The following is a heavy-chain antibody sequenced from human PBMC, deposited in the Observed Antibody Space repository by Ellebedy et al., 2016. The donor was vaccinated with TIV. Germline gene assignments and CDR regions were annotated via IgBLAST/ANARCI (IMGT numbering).Heavy chain of an antibody. CDR1: GGSISSSSYY. Sequence: MPGGSLRLSCTVSGGSISSSSYYWTWIRQSPGRGLEWIGEINHRGSTNYNPSLKSRVTLSVDTSKNQFSPKLSCVTAADTAVYYCARGRRFFYYYGMDVWGQGTTVTVSS. J-gene: IGHJ6*02. V-gene: IGHV4-39*07. D-gene: IGHD3-3*01. CDR2: INHRGST. CDR3: ARGRRFFYYYGMDV.